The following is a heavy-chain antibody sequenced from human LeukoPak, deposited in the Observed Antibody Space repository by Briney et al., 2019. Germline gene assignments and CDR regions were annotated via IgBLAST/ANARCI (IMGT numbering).Heavy chain of an antibody. CDR1: GFIFDDYD. J-gene: IGHJ3*02. CDR2: INWNGGST. D-gene: IGHD3-22*01. Sequence: GGSLRLSCAASGFIFDDYDMTWVRQGPGKGLEWVSSINWNGGSTGYADSVKGRFTISRDNAKKSLYVQMNSLRVEDTAVYYCAKVHPLYYYDSSGYYSYDAFDIWGQGTMVTVSS. V-gene: IGHV3-20*04. CDR3: AKVHPLYYYDSSGYYSYDAFDI.